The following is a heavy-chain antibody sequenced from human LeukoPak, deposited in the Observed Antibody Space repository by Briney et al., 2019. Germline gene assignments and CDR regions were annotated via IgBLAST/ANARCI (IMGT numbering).Heavy chain of an antibody. CDR3: ARHIPVGVKKGALGY. Sequence: SETLSLTCTVSGGSISTYYWTWIRQPPGRGLEWIAYIHYTGDTNYNPSLKSRLTISLDTSKNQFSLKLSSVTAADTAVYYCARHIPVGVKKGALGYWGQGILVTVSS. J-gene: IGHJ4*02. V-gene: IGHV4-59*08. CDR2: IHYTGDT. D-gene: IGHD3-10*01. CDR1: GGSISTYY.